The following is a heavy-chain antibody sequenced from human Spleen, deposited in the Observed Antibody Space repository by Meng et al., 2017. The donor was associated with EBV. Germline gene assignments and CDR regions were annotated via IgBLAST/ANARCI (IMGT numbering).Heavy chain of an antibody. CDR1: GGSFSGYF. CDR3: AKGKIVARSPWFDP. D-gene: IGHD6-6*01. CDR2: INHSGST. J-gene: IGHJ5*02. Sequence: QVQRQQWGAGLLKPSETLSLTCAVEGGSFSGYFWSWIRQPPGKGLEWIGEINHSGSTSYNPSLKSRVTISEDTSKNQFSLKLSSVTAADTAIYYCAKGKIVARSPWFDPWGQGTLVTVSS. V-gene: IGHV4-34*01.